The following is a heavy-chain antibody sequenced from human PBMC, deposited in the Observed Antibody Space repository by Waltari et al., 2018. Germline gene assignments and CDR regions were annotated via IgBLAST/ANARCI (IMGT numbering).Heavy chain of an antibody. Sequence: QVQLQQWGAGLLKPSETLSLTCAVYGESFTGYFWSWIRQPPGQGLEWIGEISHSVSTNFHTSRKNRGTISVDTSKNQFSLKLSSVGAADAAVYFCARGTMLDYGDNSGNYYYGLDVWGQGTTVIVSS. CDR1: GESFTGYF. V-gene: IGHV4-34*01. CDR2: ISHSVST. CDR3: ARGTMLDYGDNSGNYYYGLDV. J-gene: IGHJ6*02. D-gene: IGHD4-17*01.